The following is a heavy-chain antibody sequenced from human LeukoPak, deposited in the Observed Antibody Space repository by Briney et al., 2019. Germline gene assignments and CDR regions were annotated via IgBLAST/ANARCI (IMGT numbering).Heavy chain of an antibody. J-gene: IGHJ4*02. CDR2: ISSSGSTI. CDR3: ARVWNNWNHDY. D-gene: IGHD1-14*01. V-gene: IGHV3-11*01. Sequence: GGSLRLSCAASGFTFSDYYMSWIRQAPGKGLEWVSYISSSGSTIYYADSVKGRFTISRDNAKNSLYLQMNSLRVEDTAVYYCARVWNNWNHDYWGQGTLVTVSS. CDR1: GFTFSDYY.